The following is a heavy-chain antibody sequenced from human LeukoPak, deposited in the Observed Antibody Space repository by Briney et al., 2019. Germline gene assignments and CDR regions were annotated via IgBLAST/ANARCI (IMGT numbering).Heavy chain of an antibody. CDR3: ARSTDRRAVVVRGFDY. CDR1: GGSISSYC. Sequence: PSETLSLTCTVSGGSISSYCWSWIRQPPGKGLEWIGYIYYRGSTNYNPSLKSRVTISVDTSKNQFTLNLSSVTAADTAVYYCARSTDRRAVVVRGFDYWGQGTLVTVSS. D-gene: IGHD2-21*01. CDR2: IYYRGST. J-gene: IGHJ4*02. V-gene: IGHV4-59*01.